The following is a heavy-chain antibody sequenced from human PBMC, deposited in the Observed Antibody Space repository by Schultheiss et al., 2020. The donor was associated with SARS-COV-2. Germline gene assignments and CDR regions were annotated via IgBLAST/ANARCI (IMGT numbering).Heavy chain of an antibody. CDR2: INSDGSST. D-gene: IGHD2/OR15-2a*01. J-gene: IGHJ4*02. V-gene: IGHV3-74*01. CDR1: GFTFSSYW. CDR3: ARGEFPLPDDY. Sequence: GESLKISCAASGFTFSSYWMHWVRQAPGKGLVWVSRINSDGSSTSYADSVKGRFTISRDNAKNTLYLQMNSLRAEDTAVYYCARGEFPLPDDYWGQGTLVTVSS.